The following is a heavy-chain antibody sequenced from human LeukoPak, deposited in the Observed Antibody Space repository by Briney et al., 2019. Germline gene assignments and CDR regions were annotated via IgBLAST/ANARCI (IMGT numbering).Heavy chain of an antibody. CDR3: AKDGAVVVAAATAGLYFQH. CDR2: ISSSSSYI. V-gene: IGHV3-21*04. J-gene: IGHJ1*01. CDR1: GFSFTAAW. Sequence: GGSLRLSCAASGFSFTAAWMSWVRQAPGKGLEWVSSISSSSSYIYYADSVKGRFTISRDNSKNTLYLQMNSLRAEDTAVYYCAKDGAVVVAAATAGLYFQHWGQGTLVTVSS. D-gene: IGHD2-15*01.